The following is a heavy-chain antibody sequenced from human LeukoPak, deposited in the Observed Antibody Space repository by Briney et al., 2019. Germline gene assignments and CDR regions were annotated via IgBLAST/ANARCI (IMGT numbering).Heavy chain of an antibody. Sequence: PGGSLRLSCAASGVMLPSYWMTWVRQAPGKGLEWVANIKQDGSEKYYVDSVKGRFTISRDNAKNSVYLQMNGLRAEDTAVYYCARRHHFGFLDSWGQGTLVTVSS. V-gene: IGHV3-7*04. CDR2: IKQDGSEK. CDR3: ARRHHFGFLDS. J-gene: IGHJ4*02. D-gene: IGHD3-10*01. CDR1: GVMLPSYW.